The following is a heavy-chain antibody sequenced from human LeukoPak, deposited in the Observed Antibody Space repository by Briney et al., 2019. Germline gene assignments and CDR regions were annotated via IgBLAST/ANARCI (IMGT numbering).Heavy chain of an antibody. J-gene: IGHJ4*02. V-gene: IGHV4-38-2*02. Sequence: PSETLSLTCTVSGYSISSGYYWGWIRQPPGKGLEWIGYVYYTGSTNYNPSLKSRVTISVDTSKNQFSLKLSSVTAADTAVYYCARHVGGSAVAGADYWGQGTLVTVSS. CDR3: ARHVGGSAVAGADY. D-gene: IGHD6-19*01. CDR2: VYYTGST. CDR1: GYSISSGYY.